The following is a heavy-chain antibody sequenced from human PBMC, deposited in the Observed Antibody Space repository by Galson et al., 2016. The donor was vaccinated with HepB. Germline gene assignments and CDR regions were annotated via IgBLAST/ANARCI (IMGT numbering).Heavy chain of an antibody. V-gene: IGHV4-34*01. CDR1: GGSLSGFY. D-gene: IGHD4-23*01. CDR2: INHGGSA. CDR3: ARVPVVRRTRNPIGVYWFFDL. Sequence: ETLSLTCGVSGGSLSGFYWSWIRQAPGKGLGWIADINHGGSAIYSPSLKSRVTMSLDTSKNQFSLNLTSVTAADTAVYFCARVPVVRRTRNPIGVYWFFDLWGRGTLVTVSS. J-gene: IGHJ2*01.